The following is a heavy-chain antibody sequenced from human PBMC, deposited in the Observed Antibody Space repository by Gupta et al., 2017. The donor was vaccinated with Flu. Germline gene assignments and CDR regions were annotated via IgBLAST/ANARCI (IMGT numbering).Heavy chain of an antibody. CDR2: IIPILGIA. V-gene: IGHV1-69*02. CDR3: ARAGVAVAGTGWFDP. CDR1: GGTFSSYT. J-gene: IGHJ5*02. Sequence: QVQLVQSGAEVKKPGSSVKVSCKASGGTFSSYTISWVRQAPGQGLEWMGRIIPILGIANYAQKFQGRVTITADKSTSTAYMELSSLRSEDTAVYYCARAGVAVAGTGWFDPWGQGTLVTVSS. D-gene: IGHD6-19*01.